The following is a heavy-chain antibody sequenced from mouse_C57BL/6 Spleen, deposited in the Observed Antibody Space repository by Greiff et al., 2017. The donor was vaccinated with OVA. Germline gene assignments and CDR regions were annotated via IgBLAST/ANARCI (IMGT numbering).Heavy chain of an antibody. Sequence: DVKLVESEGGLVQPGSSMKLSCTASGFTFSDYYMAWVRQVPEKGLEWVANINYDGSSTYYLDSLKSRFIISRDNAKNILYLQMSSLKSEDTATYYCAREGAGTRTFDYWGQGTTLTVSS. CDR1: GFTFSDYY. D-gene: IGHD4-1*01. CDR3: AREGAGTRTFDY. J-gene: IGHJ2*01. V-gene: IGHV5-16*01. CDR2: INYDGSST.